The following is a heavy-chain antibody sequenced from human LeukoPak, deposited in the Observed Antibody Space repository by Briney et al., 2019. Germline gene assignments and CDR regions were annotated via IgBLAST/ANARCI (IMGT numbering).Heavy chain of an antibody. D-gene: IGHD2-2*01. J-gene: IGHJ4*02. CDR3: ARVGAGSSTSFFAIDD. Sequence: GGSLRLSCAASGFPFNTYTVTWVRQAPGKGLEWVSSISSTSTNKYYADSMKGRFTISRDNAKNSLYLQIDSLRVEDTALYFCARVGAGSSTSFFAIDDWGQGTLVTVSS. V-gene: IGHV3-21*01. CDR2: ISSTSTNK. CDR1: GFPFNTYT.